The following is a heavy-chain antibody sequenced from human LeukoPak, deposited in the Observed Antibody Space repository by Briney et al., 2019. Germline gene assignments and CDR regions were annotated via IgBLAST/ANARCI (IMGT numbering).Heavy chain of an antibody. CDR2: IYYSGST. CDR3: ARVLFIAGSGSYFFDY. V-gene: IGHV4-39*07. D-gene: IGHD1-26*01. J-gene: IGHJ4*02. Sequence: SETLSVTCTVSGDSISSSSYYWGWIRQPPGKGLEWIGSIYYSGSTYYNPSLKSRVTISVDTSKNQFSLKLSSVTAADTAVYYCARVLFIAGSGSYFFDYWGQGTLVTVSS. CDR1: GDSISSSSYY.